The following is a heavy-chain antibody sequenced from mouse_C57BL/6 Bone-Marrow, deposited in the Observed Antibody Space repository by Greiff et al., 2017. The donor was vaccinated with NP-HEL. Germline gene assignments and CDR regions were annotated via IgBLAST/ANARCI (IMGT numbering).Heavy chain of an antibody. CDR1: GFTFSSYG. CDR2: ISSGGSYT. Sequence: EVKVVESGGDLVKPGGSLKLSCAASGFTFSSYGMSWVRQTPDKRLEWVATISSGGSYTYYPDSVKGRFTISRDNAKNTLYLQMSSLKSEDTAMYYCARLYYYGSRGFAYWGQGTLVTVSA. J-gene: IGHJ3*01. V-gene: IGHV5-6*01. CDR3: ARLYYYGSRGFAY. D-gene: IGHD1-1*01.